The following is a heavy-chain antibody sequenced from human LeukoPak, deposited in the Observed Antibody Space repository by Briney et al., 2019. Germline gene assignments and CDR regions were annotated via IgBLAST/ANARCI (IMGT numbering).Heavy chain of an antibody. CDR1: GGSISSFY. CDR3: AKGYSYGNFNS. D-gene: IGHD5-18*01. CDR2: IYYSGST. Sequence: SETLSLTCTVSGGSISSFYWSWIRQPPGKGLEWIGYIYYSGSTNYNPSLKSRVTISVDTSKNQFSLKLSSVAAADTAVYYCAKGYSYGNFNSWGQGTLVTVSS. V-gene: IGHV4-59*01. J-gene: IGHJ4*02.